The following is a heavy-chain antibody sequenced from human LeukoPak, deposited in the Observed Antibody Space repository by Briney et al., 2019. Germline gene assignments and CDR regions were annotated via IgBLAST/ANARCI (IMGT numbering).Heavy chain of an antibody. V-gene: IGHV1-8*01. CDR3: ARSPMRRDILTGPAFDI. D-gene: IGHD3-9*01. J-gene: IGHJ3*02. CDR2: MNPNSGNT. CDR1: GYTFTSYD. Sequence: ASVKVSCKASGYTFTSYDINWVRQATGQGLEWMRWMNPNSGNTGYAQKFQGRVTMTRNTSISTAYMELSSLRSEDTAVYYCARSPMRRDILTGPAFDIWGQGTMVTVSS.